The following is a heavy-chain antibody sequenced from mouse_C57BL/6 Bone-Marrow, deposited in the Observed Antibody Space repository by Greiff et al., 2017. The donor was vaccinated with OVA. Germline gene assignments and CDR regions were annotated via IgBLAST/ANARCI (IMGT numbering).Heavy chain of an antibody. CDR3: ARRIKEYYDGSSPSYWYFDV. Sequence: DVMLVESGGGLVKPGGSLKLSCAASGFTFSDYGMHWVRQAPEKGLEWVAYISSGSSTIYYADTVKGRFTISRDNAKNTLFLQMTSLRSEDTAMYYCARRIKEYYDGSSPSYWYFDVWGTGTTVTVSS. J-gene: IGHJ1*03. V-gene: IGHV5-17*01. CDR1: GFTFSDYG. D-gene: IGHD1-1*01. CDR2: ISSGSSTI.